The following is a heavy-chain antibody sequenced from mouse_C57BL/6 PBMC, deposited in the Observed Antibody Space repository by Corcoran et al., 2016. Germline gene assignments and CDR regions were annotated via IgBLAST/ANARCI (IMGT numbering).Heavy chain of an antibody. CDR2: IYPGDGDT. CDR3: AISGPYSNSFAD. D-gene: IGHD2-5*01. Sequence: QVQLQQSGAELVKPGASVKISCKASGYAFSSYWMNWVKQRPGKGLEWIGQIYPGDGDTNYNGKFKGKATLTADKSSSTAYMQLSSLTSEDSAVYFCAISGPYSNSFADWGQGTLVTVSA. CDR1: GYAFSSYW. J-gene: IGHJ3*01. V-gene: IGHV1-80*01.